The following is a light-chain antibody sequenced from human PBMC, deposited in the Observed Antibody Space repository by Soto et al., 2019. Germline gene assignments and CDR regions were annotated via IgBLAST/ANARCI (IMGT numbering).Light chain of an antibody. CDR2: DVN. CDR1: RSDIGAYNF. Sequence: QSALTQPASVSGSPGQSITISCTGTRSDIGAYNFVSWYQQHPGEVPKLILYDVNVRPSGVSNRFSGSKSGNTASLTISGLHAEYEADYYCTSWTTSTTMIFGGGTKVTVL. CDR3: TSWTTSTTMI. J-gene: IGLJ2*01. V-gene: IGLV2-14*03.